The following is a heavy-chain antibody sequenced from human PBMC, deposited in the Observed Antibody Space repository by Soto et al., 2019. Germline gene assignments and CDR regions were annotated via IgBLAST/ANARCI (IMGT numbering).Heavy chain of an antibody. CDR2: INPNTGGT. J-gene: IGHJ6*02. Sequence: QVQLVQSGADVKKPGASVKVSCKASGYTFTSYYVHWVRQAPGQGLEWMGWINPNTGGTNYAQKCQGWVTMTRDTSISTAYMELSSMRSDDTAMYYGARSEAVQRRQNYYYYYGLDVWGQGTTVTVSS. D-gene: IGHD1-1*01. CDR3: ARSEAVQRRQNYYYYYGLDV. CDR1: GYTFTSYY. V-gene: IGHV1-2*04.